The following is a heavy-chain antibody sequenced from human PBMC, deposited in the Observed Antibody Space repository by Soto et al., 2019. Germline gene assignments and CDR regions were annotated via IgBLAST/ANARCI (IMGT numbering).Heavy chain of an antibody. D-gene: IGHD3-10*01. CDR1: GFTFSSYS. Sequence: GGSLRLSCAASGFTFSSYSMNWVRQAPGKGLEWVSSISSSSSYIYYADSVKGRFTISRDNAKNSLYLQMNSLRAEDTAVYYCARDTSMVRGVTRFDYWGQGTLVTVSS. J-gene: IGHJ4*02. V-gene: IGHV3-21*01. CDR3: ARDTSMVRGVTRFDY. CDR2: ISSSSSYI.